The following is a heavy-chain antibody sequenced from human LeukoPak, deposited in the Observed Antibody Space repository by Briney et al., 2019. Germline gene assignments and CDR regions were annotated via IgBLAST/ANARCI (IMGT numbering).Heavy chain of an antibody. D-gene: IGHD2-2*01. CDR1: GFTFSNYA. V-gene: IGHV3-33*01. J-gene: IGHJ6*02. CDR2: IWYDGTNK. CDR3: ARDGKSAAMDYYGMDV. Sequence: GGSLRLSCAASGFTFSNYAIHWVRQAPGKGLEWVAVIWYDGTNKFYADFVKGRFTISRDNSKNTLYLQMNSLRAEDTAVYYCARDGKSAAMDYYGMDVWGQGTTVTVSS.